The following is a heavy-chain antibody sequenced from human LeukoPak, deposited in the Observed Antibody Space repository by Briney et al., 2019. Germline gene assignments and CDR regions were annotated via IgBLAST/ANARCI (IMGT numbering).Heavy chain of an antibody. CDR3: AGLGYCSGGSCYSHSRYYYGMDV. D-gene: IGHD2-15*01. CDR1: GGSFSGYY. V-gene: IGHV4-34*01. CDR2: INHSGST. Sequence: SETLSLACAVYGGSFSGYYWSWVSQPAGKGLEWVGEINHSGSTNYNPSRKSRVTISEKKTKNQFSLKRRSVAAAHTAVYYCAGLGYCSGGSCYSHSRYYYGMDVWGKGTTVTVSS. J-gene: IGHJ6*04.